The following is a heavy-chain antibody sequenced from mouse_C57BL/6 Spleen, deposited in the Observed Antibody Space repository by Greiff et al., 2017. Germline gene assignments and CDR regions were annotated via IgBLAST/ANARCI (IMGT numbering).Heavy chain of an antibody. Sequence: EVQLQQSGPELVKPGASVKIPCKASGYTFTDYNMDWVKQSHGKSLEWIGDINPNNGGTIYNQKFKGKATLTVDKSSSTAYMELRSLTSEDTAVYYCARKGDYDGFAYWGQGTLVTVSA. CDR3: ARKGDYDGFAY. V-gene: IGHV1-18*01. CDR2: INPNNGGT. D-gene: IGHD2-4*01. J-gene: IGHJ3*01. CDR1: GYTFTDYN.